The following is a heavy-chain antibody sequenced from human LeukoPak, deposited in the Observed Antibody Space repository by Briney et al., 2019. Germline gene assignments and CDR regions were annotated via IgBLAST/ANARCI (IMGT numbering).Heavy chain of an antibody. CDR2: IYYSGNT. J-gene: IGHJ4*02. Sequence: ETLSLTCTVSGGSISSYYWSWVRQPPGKGLGWIGYIYYSGNTNYNPSLKSRVTISVDKSKNQFSLKLSSVTAADTAVYYCARGAAVAGLDYWGQGTLVTVSS. CDR3: ARGAAVAGLDY. CDR1: GGSISSYY. D-gene: IGHD6-19*01. V-gene: IGHV4-59*12.